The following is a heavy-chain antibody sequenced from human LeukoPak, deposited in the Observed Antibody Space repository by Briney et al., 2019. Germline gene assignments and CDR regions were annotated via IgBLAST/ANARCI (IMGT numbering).Heavy chain of an antibody. CDR3: ARDGDGYNYKLDY. CDR1: GFTFSSYA. J-gene: IGHJ4*02. V-gene: IGHV3-48*04. Sequence: PGGSLRLSCAASGFTFSSYAMHWVRQAPGKGLEWISYISTSGSTIFYADSVKGRFTISRDNAKNSLYLQMNSLRAEDTAVYYCARDGDGYNYKLDYWGQGTLVTVSS. D-gene: IGHD5-24*01. CDR2: ISTSGSTI.